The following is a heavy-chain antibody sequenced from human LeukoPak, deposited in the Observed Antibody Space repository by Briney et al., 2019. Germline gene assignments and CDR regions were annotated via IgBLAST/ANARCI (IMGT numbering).Heavy chain of an antibody. J-gene: IGHJ6*03. Sequence: PSETLSLTCTVSGGSISSSSYYWGWIRQPPGKGLEWIGSIYYSGSTYYNPSLKSRVTISVDTSKNQFSLKLSSVTAADTAVYYCARSMLRTYYYYYYYMDVWGKGTTVTVSS. CDR1: GGSISSSSYY. CDR2: IYYSGST. D-gene: IGHD2-8*01. CDR3: ARSMLRTYYYYYYYMDV. V-gene: IGHV4-39*07.